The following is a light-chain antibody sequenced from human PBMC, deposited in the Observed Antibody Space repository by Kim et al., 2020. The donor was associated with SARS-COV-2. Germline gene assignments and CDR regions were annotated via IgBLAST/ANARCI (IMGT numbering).Light chain of an antibody. CDR2: KAS. CDR3: QDYSTYSKT. CDR1: QSIGSR. J-gene: IGKJ1*01. V-gene: IGKV1-5*03. Sequence: ASVGDRGTITCRDSQSIGSRLAWHQQKPGKAPKVVISKASNLESGVPTRFSGSGSGTEFTLTISSLQPDDFATYYCQDYSTYSKTFGQGTKVDIK.